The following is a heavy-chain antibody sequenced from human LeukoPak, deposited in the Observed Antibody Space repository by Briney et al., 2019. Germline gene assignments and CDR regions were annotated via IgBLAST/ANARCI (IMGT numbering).Heavy chain of an antibody. CDR2: INPSGGST. CDR3: ARDRTARVFDY. D-gene: IGHD6-25*01. V-gene: IGHV1-46*01. J-gene: IGHJ4*02. Sequence: ASVKVSCKASGYTLTSYYMHWVRQAPGQGLEWMGIINPSGGSTSYALKFQGRVTMTRDTSTSTVYMELSSLRSEDTAVYYCARDRTARVFDYWGQGTLVTVSS. CDR1: GYTLTSYY.